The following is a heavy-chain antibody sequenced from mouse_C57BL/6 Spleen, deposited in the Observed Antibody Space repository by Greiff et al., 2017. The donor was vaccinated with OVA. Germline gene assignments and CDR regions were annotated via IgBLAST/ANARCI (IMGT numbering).Heavy chain of an antibody. J-gene: IGHJ3*01. CDR3: ARGLSFAY. V-gene: IGHV7-3*01. CDR2: IRNKANGYTT. Sequence: EVKLMESGGGLVQPGGSLSLSCAASGFTFTDYYMSWVRQPPGKALEWLGFIRNKANGYTTEYSASVKGRFTISRDNSQSILYLQMNALRAEDSATYYCARGLSFAYWGQGTLVTVSA. D-gene: IGHD1-1*01. CDR1: GFTFTDYY.